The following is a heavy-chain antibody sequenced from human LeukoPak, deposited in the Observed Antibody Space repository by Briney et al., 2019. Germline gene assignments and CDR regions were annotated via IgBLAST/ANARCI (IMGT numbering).Heavy chain of an antibody. Sequence: PGGSLRLSCAASGFTFSSYAMYWVRQAPGKGLEWVAVISYDGSNKYYADSVKGRFTISRDNSKNTLYLQMNSLRAEDTAVYYCASTVVATMDYWGQGTLVTVSS. CDR1: GFTFSSYA. D-gene: IGHD5-12*01. V-gene: IGHV3-30*01. J-gene: IGHJ4*02. CDR3: ASTVVATMDY. CDR2: ISYDGSNK.